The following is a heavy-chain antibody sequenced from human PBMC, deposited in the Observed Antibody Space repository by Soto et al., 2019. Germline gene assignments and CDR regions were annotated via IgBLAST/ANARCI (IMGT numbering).Heavy chain of an antibody. CDR3: ARDGDDYGDYATQNYGMDV. CDR2: IWYDGSNK. Sequence: VGSLRLSCAASGFTFSSYGMHWVRQAPGKGLEWVAVIWYDGSNKYYADSVKGRFTISRDNSKNTLYLQMNSLRAEDTAVYYCARDGDDYGDYATQNYGMDVWGQGTTVTVSS. V-gene: IGHV3-33*01. J-gene: IGHJ6*02. CDR1: GFTFSSYG. D-gene: IGHD4-17*01.